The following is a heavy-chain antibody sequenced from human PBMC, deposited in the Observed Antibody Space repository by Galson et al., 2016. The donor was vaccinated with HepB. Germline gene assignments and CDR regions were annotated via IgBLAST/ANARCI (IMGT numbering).Heavy chain of an antibody. Sequence: PLRLSCAASGFTFSSYAMGWLRRAPGKGLECVATISTAGGYAYYADSVKGRLTISRDNSKNTLYLQINSLRAEDTAIYYCAKRSPYYFDYWGQGTQVTVSS. D-gene: IGHD3-10*01. CDR2: ISTAGGYA. CDR3: AKRSPYYFDY. J-gene: IGHJ4*02. V-gene: IGHV3-23*01. CDR1: GFTFSSYA.